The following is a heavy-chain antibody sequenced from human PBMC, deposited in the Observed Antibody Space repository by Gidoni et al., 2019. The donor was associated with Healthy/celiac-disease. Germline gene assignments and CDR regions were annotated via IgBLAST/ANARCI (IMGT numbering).Heavy chain of an antibody. Sequence: QVQLQASGPGLVKPSQTLSLTCTVSGGSISSGGYSWSWIRQHPGKGLEWIGYIYYSGSTYYNPSLKSRVTISVDTSKNQFSLKLSSVTAADTAVYYCARGNLVVVAATYYYYGMDVWGQGTTVTVSS. CDR1: GGSISSGGYS. J-gene: IGHJ6*02. CDR2: IYYSGST. CDR3: ARGNLVVVAATYYYYGMDV. D-gene: IGHD2-15*01. V-gene: IGHV4-31*03.